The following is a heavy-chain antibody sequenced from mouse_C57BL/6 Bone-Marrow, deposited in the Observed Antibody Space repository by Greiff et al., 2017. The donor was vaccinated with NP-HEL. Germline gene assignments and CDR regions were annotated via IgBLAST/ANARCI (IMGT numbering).Heavy chain of an antibody. D-gene: IGHD4-1*01. CDR3: APLGRGFAY. CDR1: GYTFTSYG. Sequence: QVQLKQSGAELARPGASVKLSCKASGYTFTSYGISWVKQRTGQGLEWIGEIYPRSGNTYYNEKFKGKATLTADKSSSTAYMELRSLTSEDSAVYFCAPLGRGFAYWGQGTLVTVSA. J-gene: IGHJ3*01. V-gene: IGHV1-81*01. CDR2: IYPRSGNT.